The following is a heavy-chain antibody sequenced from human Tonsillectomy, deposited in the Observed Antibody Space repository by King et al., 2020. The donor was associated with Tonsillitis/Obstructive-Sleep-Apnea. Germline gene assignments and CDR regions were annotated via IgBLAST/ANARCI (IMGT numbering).Heavy chain of an antibody. J-gene: IGHJ6*03. CDR2: IYNGGGT. Sequence: VQLVESGGGLIQPGGSLRLSCAASGFTVSSSYMNWVRQAPGKGLEWVSVIYNGGGTNYADSVKGRFTISRDRSKNTLYLQMSSLRAEDTAVYYCAKEYYYYMDVRGKGTTVTVSS. CDR3: AKEYYYYMDV. V-gene: IGHV3-53*01. CDR1: GFTVSSSY.